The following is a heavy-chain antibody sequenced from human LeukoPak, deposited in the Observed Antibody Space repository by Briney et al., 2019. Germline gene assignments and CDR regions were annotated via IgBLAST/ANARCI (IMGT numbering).Heavy chain of an antibody. CDR3: ARAEGDTYYTSGGDSFGMDV. CDR2: ISYDGSDK. Sequence: GGSLRLSCAASGFTFSSSAMHWVRQAPGKGLEWVAVISYDGSDKSYIDSVKGRFTIARDNSKNTLNLQMNSLRVEDTAVYYCARAEGDTYYTSGGDSFGMDVWGQGTTVIVSS. D-gene: IGHD3-10*01. V-gene: IGHV3-30*04. J-gene: IGHJ6*02. CDR1: GFTFSSSA.